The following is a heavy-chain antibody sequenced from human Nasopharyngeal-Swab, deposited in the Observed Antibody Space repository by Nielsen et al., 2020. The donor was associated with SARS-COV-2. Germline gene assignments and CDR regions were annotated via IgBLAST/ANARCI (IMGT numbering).Heavy chain of an antibody. J-gene: IGHJ4*02. CDR2: IYTSGST. CDR3: ARDLSVAFDY. D-gene: IGHD6-19*01. Sequence: SETLSLTCTVSGGSISSGSYYWSWIRQPAGKGLEWIGRIYTSGSTNYNPPLMSRVTISVDTSKNQFSVTLSSVTAADTAVYFCARDLSVAFDYWGQGTLVTVSS. CDR1: GGSISSGSYY. V-gene: IGHV4-61*02.